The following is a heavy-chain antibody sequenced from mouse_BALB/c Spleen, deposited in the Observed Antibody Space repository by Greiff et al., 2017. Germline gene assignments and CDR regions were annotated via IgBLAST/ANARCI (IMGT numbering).Heavy chain of an antibody. CDR1: GYTFTSYY. Sequence: QVQLQQSGAELVKPGASVKLSCKASGYTFTSYYMYWVKQRPGQGLEWIGEINPSNGGTNFNEKFKSKATLTVDKSSSTAYMQLSSLTSEDSAVYYCTRKGGNYEAMDYWGQGTSVTVSS. CDR3: TRKGGNYEAMDY. D-gene: IGHD2-1*01. V-gene: IGHV1S81*02. CDR2: INPSNGGT. J-gene: IGHJ4*01.